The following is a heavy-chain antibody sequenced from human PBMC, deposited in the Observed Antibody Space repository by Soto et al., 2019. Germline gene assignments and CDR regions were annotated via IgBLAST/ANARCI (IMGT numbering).Heavy chain of an antibody. J-gene: IGHJ3*02. D-gene: IGHD3-10*01. CDR1: GYSFNSYY. CDR2: INPSGGST. V-gene: IGHV1-46*02. Sequence: QVQLVQSGAEVKKPGASVKVACKASGYSFNSYYMHWGRQAPGQGPAWMGVINPSGGSTSYAQKFQGRVTMTRDTSTSTVYMELSSLRSEDTALYYCASDYNAYQRQHVFDIWGQGTLVTVSS. CDR3: ASDYNAYQRQHVFDI.